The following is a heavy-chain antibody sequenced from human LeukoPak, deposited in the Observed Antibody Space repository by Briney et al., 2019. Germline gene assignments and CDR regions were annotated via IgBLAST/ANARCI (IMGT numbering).Heavy chain of an antibody. CDR1: GFTFSSYS. CDR2: ISSSSSYI. J-gene: IGHJ3*02. D-gene: IGHD3-10*01. CDR3: ARAGGSGSYNAFDI. V-gene: IGHV3-21*01. Sequence: GGSLRLSCAASGFTFSSYSMNWVRQAPGKGLEWVSSISSSSSYIYYAGSVKGRFTISRDNAKNSLYLQMNSLRAEDTAVYYCARAGGSGSYNAFDIWGQETMVTVSS.